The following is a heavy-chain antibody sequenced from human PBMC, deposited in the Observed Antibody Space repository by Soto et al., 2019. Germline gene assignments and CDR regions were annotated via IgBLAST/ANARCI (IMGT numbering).Heavy chain of an antibody. Sequence: QVQLVQSGAEVKKPGASVKVSCKASGYTFTSYGISWVRQAPGQGLEWMGWISAYNGNTNYAQKLQGRVTMTTDTYTGTAYLERMSRRSDDTAVYYCARDQDLGTTVVNLFQYWGQGTLVTVSS. CDR2: ISAYNGNT. CDR3: ARDQDLGTTVVNLFQY. CDR1: GYTFTSYG. V-gene: IGHV1-18*01. D-gene: IGHD4-17*01. J-gene: IGHJ4*02.